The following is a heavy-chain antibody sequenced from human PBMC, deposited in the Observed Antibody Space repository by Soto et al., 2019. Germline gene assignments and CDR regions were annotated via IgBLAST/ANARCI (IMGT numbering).Heavy chain of an antibody. J-gene: IGHJ2*01. Sequence: EMQLVESGGRLVQPGGSLRLSCAASGFIFSDQYMDWVRQAPGKGLEWVGRTRNKARSYTTEYAASVQGRFTISRDDSKNALYLQMNSLKTEDTAVYYCARDLGGAPYVDLWGRGTLVTVSS. CDR3: ARDLGGAPYVDL. V-gene: IGHV3-72*01. CDR1: GFIFSDQY. D-gene: IGHD3-16*01. CDR2: TRNKARSYTT.